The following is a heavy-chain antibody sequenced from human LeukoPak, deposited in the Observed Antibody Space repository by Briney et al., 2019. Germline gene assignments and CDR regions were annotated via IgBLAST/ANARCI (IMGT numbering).Heavy chain of an antibody. CDR2: ISSDGTNT. CDR3: VVGGGIY. J-gene: IGHJ4*02. Sequence: GGSLRLSCAASGFTLSNDWTHWVRQAPGKGLVWVSRISSDGTNTLYADSVKGRFTISRDNPRNTLHLQMNSLRADDTAVYYCVVGGGIYWGQGTLVTVS. CDR1: GFTLSNDW. D-gene: IGHD1-26*01. V-gene: IGHV3-74*03.